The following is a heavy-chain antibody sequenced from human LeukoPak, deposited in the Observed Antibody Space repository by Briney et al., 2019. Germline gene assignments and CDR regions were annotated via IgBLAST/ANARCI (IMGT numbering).Heavy chain of an antibody. Sequence: GGSPRLSCAASGFTFSGYGMHWVRQAPGKGLEWVAVIWYDGSNKYYADSVKGRFTISRDNSKNTLYLQMNSLRAEDTAVYYCARERLDCTNGVCWLSSRFDPWGQGTLVTVSS. D-gene: IGHD2-8*01. V-gene: IGHV3-33*01. CDR2: IWYDGSNK. J-gene: IGHJ5*02. CDR1: GFTFSGYG. CDR3: ARERLDCTNGVCWLSSRFDP.